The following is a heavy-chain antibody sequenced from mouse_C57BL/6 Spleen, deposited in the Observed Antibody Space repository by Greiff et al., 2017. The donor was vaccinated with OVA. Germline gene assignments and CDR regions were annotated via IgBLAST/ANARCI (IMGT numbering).Heavy chain of an antibody. J-gene: IGHJ2*01. CDR1: GFSLTSYG. CDR3: ARSLYYGNLYFDY. Sequence: VKLMESGPGLVQPSQSLSITCTVSGFSLTSYGVHWVRQSPGKGLEWLGVIWSGGSTDYNAAFISRLSISKDNSKSQVFFKMNSLQADDTAIYYCARSLYYGNLYFDYWGQGTTLTVSS. D-gene: IGHD2-1*01. V-gene: IGHV2-2*01. CDR2: IWSGGST.